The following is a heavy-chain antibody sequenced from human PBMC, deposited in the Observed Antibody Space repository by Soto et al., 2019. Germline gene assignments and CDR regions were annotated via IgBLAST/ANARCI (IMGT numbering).Heavy chain of an antibody. J-gene: IGHJ4*02. Sequence: GGSLRLSCAASGFTFSSYAMSWVRQAPGKGLEWVSAISGSGGSTYYADSVKGRFTISRDNAKNTLYLQMNSLRAEDTAVYYCARVPQQQIDYWGQGTLVTVSS. CDR1: GFTFSSYA. D-gene: IGHD6-13*01. V-gene: IGHV3-23*01. CDR2: ISGSGGST. CDR3: ARVPQQQIDY.